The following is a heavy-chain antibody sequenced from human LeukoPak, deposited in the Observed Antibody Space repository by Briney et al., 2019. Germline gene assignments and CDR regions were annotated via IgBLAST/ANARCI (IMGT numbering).Heavy chain of an antibody. V-gene: IGHV1-2*02. J-gene: IGHJ4*02. D-gene: IGHD3-22*01. CDR2: INPYTGGT. CDR3: ATEYYYDSSGQQNDY. Sequence: ASVKVSCKASGYTFTGFYMHWVRQAPGQGLECMGWINPYTGGTKYAQKFQGRVTMTRDTSISTAYMELSRLRSDDTAVYYCATEYYYDSSGQQNDYWGQGTLVTVSS. CDR1: GYTFTGFY.